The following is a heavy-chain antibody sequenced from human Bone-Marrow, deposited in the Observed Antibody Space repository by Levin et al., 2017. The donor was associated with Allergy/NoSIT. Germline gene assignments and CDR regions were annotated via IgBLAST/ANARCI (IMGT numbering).Heavy chain of an antibody. V-gene: IGHV1-69*01. CDR3: ARTDSITMVQGAPSFDP. CDR2: IIPIFGTA. D-gene: IGHD3-10*01. Sequence: KISCKASGGTFSSYAISWVRQAPGQGLEWMGGIIPIFGTANYAQKFQGRVTITADESTSTAYMELSSLRSEDTAVYYCARTDSITMVQGAPSFDPWGQGTLVTVSS. CDR1: GGTFSSYA. J-gene: IGHJ5*02.